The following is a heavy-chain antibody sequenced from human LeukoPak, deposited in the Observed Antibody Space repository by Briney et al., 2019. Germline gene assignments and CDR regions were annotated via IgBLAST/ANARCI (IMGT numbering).Heavy chain of an antibody. CDR3: AKEQYLGYFDF. V-gene: IGHV3-30*02. J-gene: IGHJ4*02. D-gene: IGHD4-11*01. CDR1: GFIFSGSS. CDR2: IRFDATNK. Sequence: PGGSLRLSCAASGFIFSGSSMHWVRQAPGKGLEWVCFIRFDATNKYYADSVKGRFTISRDNSNNTLYLQLNNVRTEDTATYFCAKEQYLGYFDFWGQGTLVTVSA.